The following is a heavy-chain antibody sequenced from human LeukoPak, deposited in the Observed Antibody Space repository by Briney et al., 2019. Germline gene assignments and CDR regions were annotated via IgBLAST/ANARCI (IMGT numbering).Heavy chain of an antibody. CDR1: GYTFTGYY. CDR3: ARGSSWSLYYYYYYMDV. V-gene: IGHV1-2*02. CDR2: INPNSGGT. Sequence: GASVKVSCKASGYTFTGYYTHWVRQAPGQGLEWMGWINPNSGGTNYAQKFQGRVTMTRDTSISTAYMELSRLRSDDTAVYYCARGSSWSLYYYYYYMDVWGKGTTVTVSS. D-gene: IGHD6-13*01. J-gene: IGHJ6*03.